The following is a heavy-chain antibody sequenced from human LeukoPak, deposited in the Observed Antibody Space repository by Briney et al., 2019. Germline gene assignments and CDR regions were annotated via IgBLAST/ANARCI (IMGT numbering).Heavy chain of an antibody. CDR1: GYTFTGYY. V-gene: IGHV1-2*04. J-gene: IGHJ4*02. Sequence: ASVKVSCKASGYTFTGYYMHWVRQAPGQGLEWMGWINPNSGGTNYAQKFQGWVTMTRDTSISTAYMELSRLRSDDTAVYYCARDRVGGSYPFDYRGQGTLVTVSS. D-gene: IGHD1-26*01. CDR3: ARDRVGGSYPFDY. CDR2: INPNSGGT.